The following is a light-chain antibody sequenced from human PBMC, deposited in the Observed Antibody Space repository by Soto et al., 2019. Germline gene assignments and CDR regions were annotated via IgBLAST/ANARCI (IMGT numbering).Light chain of an antibody. V-gene: IGLV1-47*01. CDR2: RNN. CDR1: SSNIGSNY. J-gene: IGLJ2*01. Sequence: QLVLTQPPSASGTPGQRVNISCSGSSSNIGSNYVYWYRQFPGTAPKLLIQRNNQRPSGVPARFPGSKSGTSASLAISGLRSEDEADYYCGGWDDSLSGPVFGGGTKLTVL. CDR3: GGWDDSLSGPV.